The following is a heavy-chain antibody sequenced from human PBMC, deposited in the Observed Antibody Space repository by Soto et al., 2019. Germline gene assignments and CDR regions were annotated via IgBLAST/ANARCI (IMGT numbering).Heavy chain of an antibody. CDR1: GGSISSYY. J-gene: IGHJ4*02. CDR2: IYYSGST. Sequence: SETLSLTCAVSGGSISSYYWSWIRQPPGKGLEWIGYIYYSGSTNYNPSLKSRVTISVDTSKNQFSLKLSSVTAADTAVYYCARALYGSATYFDYWGQGTLVTVSS. CDR3: ARALYGSATYFDY. D-gene: IGHD3-10*01. V-gene: IGHV4-59*01.